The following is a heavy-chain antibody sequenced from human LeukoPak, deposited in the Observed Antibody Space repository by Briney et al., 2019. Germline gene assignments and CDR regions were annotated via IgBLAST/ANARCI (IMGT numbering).Heavy chain of an antibody. D-gene: IGHD3-22*01. CDR1: GFTFSSYG. CDR3: AKGGYYDSSGLLPGGY. CDR2: ISYDGSNK. Sequence: TGGSLRLSCAASGFTFSSYGMHWVRQAPGKGLEWVAVISYDGSNKYYADSVKGRFTISRDNSKNTLYLQMNSLRAEDTAVYYCAKGGYYDSSGLLPGGYWGQGTLVTVSS. V-gene: IGHV3-30*18. J-gene: IGHJ4*02.